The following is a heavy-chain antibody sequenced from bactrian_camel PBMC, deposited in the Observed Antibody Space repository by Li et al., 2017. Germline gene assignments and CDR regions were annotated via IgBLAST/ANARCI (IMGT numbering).Heavy chain of an antibody. Sequence: HVQLVESGGGSVQAGGSLRLSCVASGLTPISKYCMGWFRQAPGKQREGVAAVDSTGATSVADVVKGRFTVSLDNAKNTLYLQMNSLKPEDTAMYYCAVDQPCSYVFVANPSTAFGHWGQGTQVTVS. CDR3: AVDQPCSYVFVANPSTAFGH. J-gene: IGHJ6*01. CDR2: VDSTGAT. D-gene: IGHD6*01. V-gene: IGHV3S53*01. CDR1: GLTPISKYC.